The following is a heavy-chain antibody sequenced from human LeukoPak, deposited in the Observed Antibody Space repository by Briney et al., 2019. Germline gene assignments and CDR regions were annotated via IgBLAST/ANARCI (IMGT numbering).Heavy chain of an antibody. V-gene: IGHV3-23*01. CDR2: ISNSGGST. CDR1: GFTFSSYA. D-gene: IGHD6-13*01. J-gene: IGHJ4*02. CDR3: AKDGGSSSWAFDY. Sequence: GGSLRLSCAASGFTFSSYAMSWVRQAPGKGLEWVSGISNSGGSTYYANSVKGRFSISRDNSKNTLYLQMNSLRAEDTAVYYCAKDGGSSSWAFDYWGQGTLVTVSS.